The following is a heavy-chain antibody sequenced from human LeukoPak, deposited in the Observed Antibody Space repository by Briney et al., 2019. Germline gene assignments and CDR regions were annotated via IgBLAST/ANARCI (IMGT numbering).Heavy chain of an antibody. CDR2: IYPRDGST. CDR1: GYSFTSNY. V-gene: IGHV1-46*01. Sequence: ASVKASCKASGYSFTSNYIHWVRQAPGQGLEWMGMIYPRDGSTSYAQKFQGRVTVTRDTSTSTVHMELSGLRSEDTAVYYCARDQEAFDYWGQGTLVTVSS. CDR3: ARDQEAFDY. J-gene: IGHJ4*02.